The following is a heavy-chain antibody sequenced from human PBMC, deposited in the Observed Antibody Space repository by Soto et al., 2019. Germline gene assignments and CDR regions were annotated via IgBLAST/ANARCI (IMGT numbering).Heavy chain of an antibody. Sequence: AGSLRLFCAASGLTCNNYWMGWVRQAAGKGVEWVANIKQDGSEKYYVDSVKGRFTISRDNAKNSLYLQMNSLRAEDTAVYYCARWGGFCPDAVCAAPFDPWGQGTLVTVSS. J-gene: IGHJ5*02. CDR3: ARWGGFCPDAVCAAPFDP. CDR1: GLTCNNYW. D-gene: IGHD2-8*01. V-gene: IGHV3-7*01. CDR2: IKQDGSEK.